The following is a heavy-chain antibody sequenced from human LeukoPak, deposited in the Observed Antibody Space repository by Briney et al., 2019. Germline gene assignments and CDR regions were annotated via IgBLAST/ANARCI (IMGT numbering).Heavy chain of an antibody. CDR3: ARDQRGNNWVFDY. CDR2: MNPDSGGT. J-gene: IGHJ4*02. Sequence: ASVKVSCKASGYTFTGHHIHWVRQAPGQGLEWMGWMNPDSGGTNYAPKFQGRVTMTRDTSISTAYMEVGNLRSGDTAVYFCARDQRGNNWVFDYWGQGTLVTVSS. CDR1: GYTFTGHH. V-gene: IGHV1-2*02. D-gene: IGHD5-24*01.